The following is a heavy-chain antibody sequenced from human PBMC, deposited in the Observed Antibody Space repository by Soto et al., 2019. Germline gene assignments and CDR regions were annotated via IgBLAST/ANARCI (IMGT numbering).Heavy chain of an antibody. CDR3: ARSYGYGVFYFDY. CDR1: GFTFSSYA. Sequence: GGSLRLSCAASGFTFSSYAMHWVRQAPGKGLEWVAVISYDGSNKYYADSVKGRFTISRDNSKNTLYLQMNSLRAEDTAVYYCARSYGYGVFYFDYWGQGTLVTVSS. D-gene: IGHD4-17*01. J-gene: IGHJ4*02. V-gene: IGHV3-30*04. CDR2: ISYDGSNK.